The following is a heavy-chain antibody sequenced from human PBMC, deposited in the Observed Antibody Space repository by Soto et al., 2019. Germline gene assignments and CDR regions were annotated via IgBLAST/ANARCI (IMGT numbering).Heavy chain of an antibody. D-gene: IGHD2-15*01. CDR3: ARDGYCSGGSCYWANYYYGMDV. CDR1: GFTFSSYW. J-gene: IGHJ6*02. CDR2: IKQDGSEK. Sequence: GGSLRLSCAASGFTFSSYWMSWVRQAPGKGLEWVANIKQDGSEKYYVDSVKGRFTISRDNAKNSLYLQMNSLRAEDTAVYYCARDGYCSGGSCYWANYYYGMDVWGQGTTVTVSS. V-gene: IGHV3-7*05.